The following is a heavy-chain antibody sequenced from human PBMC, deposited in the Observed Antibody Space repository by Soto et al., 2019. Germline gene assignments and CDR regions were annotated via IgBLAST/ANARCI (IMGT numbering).Heavy chain of an antibody. CDR1: GGTFSSYA. CDR3: ARDLVATIPYIAAAPNYYGMDV. J-gene: IGHJ6*02. CDR2: IIPIFGTA. V-gene: IGHV1-69*13. Sequence: GASVKVSCKASGGTFSSYAISWVRQAPGQGLEWMGGIIPIFGTANYAQKFQGRVTITADESTSTAYMELSSLRSEDTAVYYCARDLVATIPYIAAAPNYYGMDVWGQGTTVTVSS. D-gene: IGHD5-12*01.